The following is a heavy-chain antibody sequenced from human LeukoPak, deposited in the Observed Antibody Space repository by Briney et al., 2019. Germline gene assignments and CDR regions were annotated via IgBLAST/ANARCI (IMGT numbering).Heavy chain of an antibody. CDR2: INSSSSTI. CDR3: ARDSTGINWSYVRGDY. V-gene: IGHV3-48*01. CDR1: GFTFSSYS. J-gene: IGHJ4*02. D-gene: IGHD1-7*01. Sequence: GGSLRLSCAASGFTFSSYSINWVRQAPGKGLEWVSYINSSSSTIYYADSVKGRFTISRDNAKNSLYLQMNSLRAEDTAVYYCARDSTGINWSYVRGDYWGQGALVTVSS.